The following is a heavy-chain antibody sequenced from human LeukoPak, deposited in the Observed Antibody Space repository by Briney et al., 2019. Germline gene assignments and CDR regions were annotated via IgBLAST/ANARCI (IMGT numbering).Heavy chain of an antibody. D-gene: IGHD4-23*01. CDR2: ISTSSSYI. CDR1: GFTFSRHS. Sequence: GGSLRLSCAVSGFTFSRHSMNWVRQAPGKGLEWVSFISTSSSYIYYADSVKGRFTISRDNAKNSLYLQMNSLRAEDTAVYYCAIGPGGLFDYWGQGTLVTVSS. V-gene: IGHV3-21*04. CDR3: AIGPGGLFDY. J-gene: IGHJ4*02.